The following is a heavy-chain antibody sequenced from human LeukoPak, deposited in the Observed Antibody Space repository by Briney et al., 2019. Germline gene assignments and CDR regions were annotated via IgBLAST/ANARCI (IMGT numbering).Heavy chain of an antibody. Sequence: SETLSLTCTVSGGSISSSSYYWGWIRQPPGKGLEWIGSIYYSGSTYYNPSLKSRVTMSVDTSKNQFSLKLSSVTAADTAVYYCARDRYYYDSSGYDPYFDYWGQGTLVTVSS. D-gene: IGHD3-22*01. V-gene: IGHV4-39*07. J-gene: IGHJ4*02. CDR1: GGSISSSSYY. CDR2: IYYSGST. CDR3: ARDRYYYDSSGYDPYFDY.